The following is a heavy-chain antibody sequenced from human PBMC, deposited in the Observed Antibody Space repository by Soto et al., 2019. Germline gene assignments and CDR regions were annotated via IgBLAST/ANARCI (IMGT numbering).Heavy chain of an antibody. CDR3: AKDRGPAWPFDP. J-gene: IGHJ5*02. Sequence: HPGGSLRLSCAASGFTFSSYAMSWVRQAPGKGLEWVSAISGSGGSTHYADSVKGRFTISRDNSKNTLYLQMNSLRAEDTAVYYCAKDRGPAWPFDPWGQGTLVTVSS. V-gene: IGHV3-23*01. CDR2: ISGSGGST. CDR1: GFTFSSYA. D-gene: IGHD3-10*01.